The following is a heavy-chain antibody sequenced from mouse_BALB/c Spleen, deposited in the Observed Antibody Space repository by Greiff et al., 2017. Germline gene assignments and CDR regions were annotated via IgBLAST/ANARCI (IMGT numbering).Heavy chain of an antibody. CDR1: GFTFSSYG. D-gene: IGHD2-1*01. CDR3: ARSYGNYVYAMDY. J-gene: IGHJ4*01. Sequence: EVQGVESGGDLVKPGGSLKLSCAASGFTFSSYGMSWVRQTPDKRLEWVATISSGGSYTYYPDSVKGRFTISRDNAKNNLYLQMSSLKSEDTAMYYCARSYGNYVYAMDYWGQGTSVTVSS. CDR2: ISSGGSYT. V-gene: IGHV5-6*01.